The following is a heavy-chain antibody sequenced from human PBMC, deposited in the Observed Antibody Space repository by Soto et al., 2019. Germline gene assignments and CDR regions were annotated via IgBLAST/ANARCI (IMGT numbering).Heavy chain of an antibody. CDR1: GFTFSSYG. Sequence: QVQLVESGGGVVQPGRSLRLSCAASGFTFSSYGMHWVRQAPGKGLEWVAVIWDDGSNKYYADSVKGRFTISRDNSKNTMNLQMNSLRAEDTAVYDCARGEGLLEANDAFDIWGQGTMVTVSS. J-gene: IGHJ3*02. CDR3: ARGEGLLEANDAFDI. CDR2: IWDDGSNK. V-gene: IGHV3-33*01. D-gene: IGHD2-15*01.